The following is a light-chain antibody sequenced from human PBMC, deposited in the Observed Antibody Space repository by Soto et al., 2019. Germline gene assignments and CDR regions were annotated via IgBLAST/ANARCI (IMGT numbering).Light chain of an antibody. CDR3: QQRTNRPPIT. CDR2: DTS. V-gene: IGKV3-11*01. J-gene: IGKJ5*01. CDR1: QSVSSY. Sequence: EIVLTQSPATLSLSPGERATLSCRASQSVSSYLAWYQQRPGQAPRLLIFDTSNRAPDIPARFSGSGSGTDFTLTISGLEPEDFAVYYCQQRTNRPPITFGQGTRLEIK.